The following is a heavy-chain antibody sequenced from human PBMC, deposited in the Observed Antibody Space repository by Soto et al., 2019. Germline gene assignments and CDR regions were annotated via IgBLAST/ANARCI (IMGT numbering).Heavy chain of an antibody. Sequence: GASVKVSCKAQGYIFTKYGIGWVRQAPGHGLEWMGLINVYNGDRTVAQKFKDRVSMTTDTATDTAYMELKSLRSGDTAVYYCARLQLGGDRMLNWFDPWGQGSLVTVSS. CDR1: GYIFTKYG. J-gene: IGHJ5*02. CDR2: INVYNGDR. D-gene: IGHD2-21*02. CDR3: ARLQLGGDRMLNWFDP. V-gene: IGHV1-18*01.